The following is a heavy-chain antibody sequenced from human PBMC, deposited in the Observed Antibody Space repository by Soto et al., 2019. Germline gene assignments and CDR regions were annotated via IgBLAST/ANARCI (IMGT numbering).Heavy chain of an antibody. CDR2: MKSDGSSS. CDR3: VRGGPSGGSPRYGVYRWFDP. Sequence: LRLSCAASGFTLSTYWMHWVRQVPGKGPVWVSRMKSDGSSSSYADFVKGRFTISRDNARNTLYLQMNSLRVEDTAVYYCVRGGPSGGSPRYGVYRWFDPWGQGTLVTVSS. D-gene: IGHD4-17*01. CDR1: GFTLSTYW. V-gene: IGHV3-74*01. J-gene: IGHJ5*02.